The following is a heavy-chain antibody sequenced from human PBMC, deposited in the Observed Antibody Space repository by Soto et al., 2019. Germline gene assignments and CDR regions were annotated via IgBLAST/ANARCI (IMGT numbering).Heavy chain of an antibody. V-gene: IGHV4-30-4*01. CDR1: GGSISSGDYY. CDR2: IYYSGST. J-gene: IGHJ4*02. CDR3: ARDRTGYSSSWYDY. Sequence: SETLSLTCTVSGGSISSGDYYWSWIRQPPGKGLEWIGYIYYSGSTYYNPSLKSRVTISVDTSKNQFSLKLSSVTAADTAVYYCARDRTGYSSSWYDYWGQGTLVTVSS. D-gene: IGHD6-13*01.